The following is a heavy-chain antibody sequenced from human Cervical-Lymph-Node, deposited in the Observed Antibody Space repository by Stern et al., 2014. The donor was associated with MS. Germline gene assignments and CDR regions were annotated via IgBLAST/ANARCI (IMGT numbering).Heavy chain of an antibody. V-gene: IGHV5-51*01. D-gene: IGHD6-6*01. CDR3: ARQGSSSGRTIDY. CDR1: GYSFPDYW. J-gene: IGHJ4*02. CDR2: IYPGDSDT. Sequence: EMQLVESGAEVKQPGESLKISCQTSGYSFPDYWIGWVRQMPGEGLEWMGVIYPGDSDTRYSPSFQGLVTISADKSISTAYLQWTRLKASDTAMYYCARQGSSSGRTIDYWGQGTLVTVSS.